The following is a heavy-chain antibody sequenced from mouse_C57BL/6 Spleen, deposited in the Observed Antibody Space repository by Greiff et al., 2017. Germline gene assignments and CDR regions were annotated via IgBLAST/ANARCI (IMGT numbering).Heavy chain of an antibody. Sequence: QVQLQQPGAELVRPGSSVKLSCKASGYTFTSYWMDWVKQRPGQGLEWIGNIYPSDSETNYNQKFKDKATLTVDKSSSTAYMQLSSLTSEDSAVYYCASGTTVVPFAYWGQGTLVTVSA. CDR1: GYTFTSYW. D-gene: IGHD1-1*01. V-gene: IGHV1-61*01. CDR3: ASGTTVVPFAY. CDR2: IYPSDSET. J-gene: IGHJ3*01.